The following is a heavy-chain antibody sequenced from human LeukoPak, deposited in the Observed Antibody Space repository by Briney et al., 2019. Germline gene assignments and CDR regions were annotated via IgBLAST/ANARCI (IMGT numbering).Heavy chain of an antibody. CDR1: GYNFITSW. CDR2: IYPGDSDT. Sequence: GESLETSCKGSGYNFITSWIGWVRQMPGKGLEWLGIIYPGDSDTRYSPSFQGQVTISADKSISTAYLQWSTLKASDTAMYYCARPSGTYNRFDYRVQGTLVTVSS. CDR3: ARPSGTYNRFDY. V-gene: IGHV5-51*01. D-gene: IGHD1-26*01. J-gene: IGHJ4*02.